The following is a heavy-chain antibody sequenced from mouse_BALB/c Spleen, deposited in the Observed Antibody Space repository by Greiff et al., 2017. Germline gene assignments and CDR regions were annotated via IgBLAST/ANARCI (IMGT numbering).Heavy chain of an antibody. CDR3: ARQATSYFDY. Sequence: EVQLVESGGGLVKPGGSLKLSCAASGFAFSSYDMSWVRQTPEKRLEWVAYISSGGGSTYYPDTVKGRFTISRDNAKNTLYLQMSSLKSEDTAMYYCARQATSYFDYWGQGTTLTVSS. J-gene: IGHJ2*01. V-gene: IGHV5-12-1*01. D-gene: IGHD1-2*01. CDR2: ISSGGGST. CDR1: GFAFSSYD.